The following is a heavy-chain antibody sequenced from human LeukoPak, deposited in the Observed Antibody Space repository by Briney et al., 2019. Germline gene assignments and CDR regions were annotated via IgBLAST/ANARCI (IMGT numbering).Heavy chain of an antibody. CDR1: GGSISSGSYY. V-gene: IGHV4-61*02. J-gene: IGHJ4*02. CDR2: IYTSGST. CDR3: ARGFSSSWYAY. Sequence: SETLSLTCTVSGGSISSGSYYWSWIRQPAGKGLEWIGRIYTSGSTNYNPSLKSRVTISVDTSKNQFSLKLSSVTAADTAVYYCARGFSSSWYAYWGQGTLVTVSS. D-gene: IGHD6-13*01.